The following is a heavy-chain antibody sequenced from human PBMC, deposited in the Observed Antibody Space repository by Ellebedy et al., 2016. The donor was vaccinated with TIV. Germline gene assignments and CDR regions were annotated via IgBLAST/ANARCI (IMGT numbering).Heavy chain of an antibody. CDR3: ARDQWLGRAYYFDS. CDR2: IKQDASER. D-gene: IGHD6-19*01. J-gene: IGHJ4*02. Sequence: GESLKISCVASGFTFSNYWMSWVRQAPGKGLEWVANIKQDASERYYVDSVKGRFSISRDNAKNSIYLQMNSLRDEDTAVYHCARDQWLGRAYYFDSWGQGILLIVSS. V-gene: IGHV3-7*01. CDR1: GFTFSNYW.